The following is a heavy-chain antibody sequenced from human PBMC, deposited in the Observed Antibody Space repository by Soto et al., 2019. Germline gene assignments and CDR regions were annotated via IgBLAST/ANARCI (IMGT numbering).Heavy chain of an antibody. CDR3: ARQRGSVSSSWYFDY. Sequence: SETLSLTCTVSGGSISSSSYYWGWIRQPPGKGLEWIGSIYYSGSTYYNPSLKSRVTISVDTSKNQFSLKLSSVTAADTAVYYCARQRGSVSSSWYFDYWGQGTLVTVSS. D-gene: IGHD6-13*01. CDR2: IYYSGST. J-gene: IGHJ4*02. CDR1: GGSISSSSYY. V-gene: IGHV4-39*01.